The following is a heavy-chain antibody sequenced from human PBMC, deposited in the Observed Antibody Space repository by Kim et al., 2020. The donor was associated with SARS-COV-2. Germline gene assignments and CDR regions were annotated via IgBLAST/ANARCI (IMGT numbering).Heavy chain of an antibody. CDR3: ARDRGWPQVVPAAIGWFDP. D-gene: IGHD2-2*02. J-gene: IGHJ5*02. CDR2: IIPIFGTA. CDR1: GGTFSSYA. V-gene: IGHV1-69*13. Sequence: SVKVSCKASGGTFSSYAISWVRQAPGQGLEWMGGIIPIFGTANYAQKFQGRVTITADESTSTAYMELSSLRSEDTAVYYCARDRGWPQVVPAAIGWFDPWGQGTRVTVAS.